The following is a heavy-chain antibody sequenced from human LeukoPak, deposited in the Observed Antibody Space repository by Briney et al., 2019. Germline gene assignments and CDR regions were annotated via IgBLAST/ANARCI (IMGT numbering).Heavy chain of an antibody. CDR2: VTGSGGST. D-gene: IGHD5-18*01. J-gene: IGHJ4*02. V-gene: IGHV3-23*01. CDR3: AKGAGYSYDYYFDY. Sequence: PGGSLRLSCAAPGFTFSSYVMSWVRQAPGKGLEWVSAVTGSGGSTYYADSVKGRFTISRDNSKNTLYLQMNSLRAEDTAVYYCAKGAGYSYDYYFDYWGQGTLVTVSS. CDR1: GFTFSSYV.